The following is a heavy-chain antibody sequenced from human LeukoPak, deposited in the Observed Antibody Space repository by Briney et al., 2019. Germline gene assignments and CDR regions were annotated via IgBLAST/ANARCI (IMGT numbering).Heavy chain of an antibody. Sequence: GGSLRLSCAASGFTFSSYGMHWVRQAPGKELEWVAVISYDGSNKYYADSVKGRFTISRDNSKNTLYLQMNSLRAEDTAVYYCAKDQAPKWDTAMGPFDYWGQGTLVTVSS. CDR3: AKDQAPKWDTAMGPFDY. CDR2: ISYDGSNK. V-gene: IGHV3-30*18. CDR1: GFTFSSYG. D-gene: IGHD5-18*01. J-gene: IGHJ4*02.